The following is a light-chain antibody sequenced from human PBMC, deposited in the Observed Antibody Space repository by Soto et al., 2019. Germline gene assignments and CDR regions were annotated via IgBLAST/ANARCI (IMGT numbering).Light chain of an antibody. CDR1: QSVSDY. V-gene: IGKV3-11*01. CDR2: DAS. J-gene: IGKJ5*01. Sequence: VLTQSPATLSFSPGERATLSCWASQSVSDYLAWYQQKPGQAPRLLIYDASNRATGIPARFSGRGSGTDFTLTITSVEPEDFAVYYCQQRNNWPPITFGQGTRLEI. CDR3: QQRNNWPPIT.